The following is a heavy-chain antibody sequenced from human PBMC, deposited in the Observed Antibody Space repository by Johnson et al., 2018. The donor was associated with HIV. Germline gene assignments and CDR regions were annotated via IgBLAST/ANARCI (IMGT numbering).Heavy chain of an antibody. J-gene: IGHJ3*02. CDR2: IYSGGST. Sequence: VQLVESGGGLVQPGGSLRLSCAASGFTVSSNYMSWVRQAPGKGLEWVSVIYSGGSTDYADPVKGRVTISRDNSKNTPYLQMNSLRAEYTAVYYCARASSMAARGADAFDIWGQGTMVTVSS. V-gene: IGHV3-66*02. CDR3: ARASSMAARGADAFDI. D-gene: IGHD6-6*01. CDR1: GFTVSSNY.